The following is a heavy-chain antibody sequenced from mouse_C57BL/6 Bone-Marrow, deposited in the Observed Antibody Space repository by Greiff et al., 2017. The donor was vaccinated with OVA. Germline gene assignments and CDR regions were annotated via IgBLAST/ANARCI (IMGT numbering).Heavy chain of an antibody. D-gene: IGHD2-5*01. J-gene: IGHJ4*01. CDR3: ASGSNYEDYAMDY. V-gene: IGHV5-17*01. Sequence: EVKLVESGGGLVKPGGSLKLSCAASGFTFSDYGMHWVRQAPEKGLEWVAYISSGSSTIYYADTVKGRFTISRDNAKNTLFLQMTSLRSEDTAMYYCASGSNYEDYAMDYWGQGTSVTVSS. CDR1: GFTFSDYG. CDR2: ISSGSSTI.